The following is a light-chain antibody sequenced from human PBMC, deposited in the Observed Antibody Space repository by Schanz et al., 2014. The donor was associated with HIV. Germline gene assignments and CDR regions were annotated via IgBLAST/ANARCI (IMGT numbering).Light chain of an antibody. CDR2: SAS. CDR3: QQYDNWPLT. J-gene: IGKJ4*01. Sequence: EIVLTQFPGTLSLSPGERATLSCRASQSVNTNYLAWYQQKPGQSPRLLIYSASTRATGIPARFSGSGSGTEFTLTISSLQSEDFAVYYCQQYDNWPLTFGGGTKVEIK. CDR1: QSVNTN. V-gene: IGKV3-15*01.